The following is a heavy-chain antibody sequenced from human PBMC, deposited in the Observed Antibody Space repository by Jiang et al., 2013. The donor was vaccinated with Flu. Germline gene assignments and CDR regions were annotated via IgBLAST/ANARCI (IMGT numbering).Heavy chain of an antibody. J-gene: IGHJ4*02. D-gene: IGHD5-18*01. CDR3: ARGQGPNTASGY. V-gene: IGHV1-69*02. CDR1: TFSSYT. CDR2: IIPILGIA. Sequence: TFSSYTISWVRQAPGQGLEWMGRIIPILGIANYAQKFQGRVTITADTSSSTAFMELSSLRSEDTAVYYCARGQGPNTASGYWGQGTLVTVSS.